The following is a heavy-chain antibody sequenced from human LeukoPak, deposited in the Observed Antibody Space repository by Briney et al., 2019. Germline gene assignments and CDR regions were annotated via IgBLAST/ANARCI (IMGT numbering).Heavy chain of an antibody. V-gene: IGHV3-23*01. D-gene: IGHD2-15*01. CDR3: AKDIVVVVAATFDY. CDR2: ISGSGGST. J-gene: IGHJ4*02. Sequence: PGGSLRLSCAASGFTFSSYAMSWVRQAPGKGLEWVSAISGSGGSTYYADSVKGRLTISRDNSKNTLYLQMNSLRAEDTAVYYCAKDIVVVVAATFDYWGQGTLVTVSS. CDR1: GFTFSSYA.